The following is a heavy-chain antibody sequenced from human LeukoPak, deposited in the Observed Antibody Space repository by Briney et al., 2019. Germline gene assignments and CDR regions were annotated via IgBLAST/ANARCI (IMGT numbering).Heavy chain of an antibody. CDR3: ARRAGEYSHPYDY. CDR2: IYSGGNT. D-gene: IGHD4-17*01. Sequence: RGSLRLSCTLSGFTVSSNSMGWVRQAPGKGLGWVSFIYSGGNTHYSDSVKGRFTISRDNSKNTLYLQMNSLRADDTAVYYCARRAGEYSHPYDYWGQGTLVTVSS. J-gene: IGHJ4*02. V-gene: IGHV3-53*01. CDR1: GFTVSSNS.